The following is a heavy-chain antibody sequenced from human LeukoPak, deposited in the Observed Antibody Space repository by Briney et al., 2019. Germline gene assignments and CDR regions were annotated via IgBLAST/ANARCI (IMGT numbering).Heavy chain of an antibody. J-gene: IGHJ4*02. CDR1: GYTFTGYY. V-gene: IGHV1-2*06. CDR3: ARVGYSYGYVMNFDY. D-gene: IGHD5-18*01. CDR2: INPNSGGT. Sequence: ASVKVSCKASGYTFTGYYMHWVRQAPGQGLEWMGRINPNSGGTNYAQKFQGRVTMTRDTSISTAYMELSRLRSDGTAVYYCARVGYSYGYVMNFDYWGQGTLVTVSS.